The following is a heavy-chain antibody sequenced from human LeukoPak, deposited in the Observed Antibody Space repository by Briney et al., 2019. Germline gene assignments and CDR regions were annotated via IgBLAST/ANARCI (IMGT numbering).Heavy chain of an antibody. CDR2: FSASGNS. Sequence: SETLSLTCTVSGDSISSDDYYWSWIRQPAGKGLEWIGRFSASGNSNYNPSLKSRLTISVDTSKNQFSLKLSSVTAADTAVYYCAREMGYGNWFDPWGQGTLVTVSS. CDR3: AREMGYGNWFDP. D-gene: IGHD5-12*01. CDR1: GDSISSDDYY. J-gene: IGHJ5*02. V-gene: IGHV4-61*02.